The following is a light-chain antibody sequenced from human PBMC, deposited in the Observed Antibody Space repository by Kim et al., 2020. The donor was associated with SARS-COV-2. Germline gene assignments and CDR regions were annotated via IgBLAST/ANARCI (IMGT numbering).Light chain of an antibody. V-gene: IGKV1-27*01. J-gene: IGKJ4*01. CDR3: QKYNSVPPS. CDR1: QDISNC. Sequence: ATVGDRVTISCRARQDISNCLAWYQQKPGKAPKLLIYAASTLQSGVPSRFSGSGSGTDYTLTISSLQPEDGATYYCQKYNSVPPSFGGGTKVDIK. CDR2: AAS.